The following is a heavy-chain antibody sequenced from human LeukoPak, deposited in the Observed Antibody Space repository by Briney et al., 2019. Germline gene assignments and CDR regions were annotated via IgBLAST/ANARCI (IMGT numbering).Heavy chain of an antibody. V-gene: IGHV3-74*01. CDR1: AFTFSSHW. J-gene: IGHJ3*02. Sequence: GGSLRLSCAASAFTFSSHWMHWVRQAPGKGLESVSCVSPDGTNTNHAPSVRGRFTICRVKAKNTLYLQMTSLRAEDTAVYHCARDYVGGRRALDIWGQGTGVTVSS. D-gene: IGHD4-23*01. CDR2: VSPDGTNT. CDR3: ARDYVGGRRALDI.